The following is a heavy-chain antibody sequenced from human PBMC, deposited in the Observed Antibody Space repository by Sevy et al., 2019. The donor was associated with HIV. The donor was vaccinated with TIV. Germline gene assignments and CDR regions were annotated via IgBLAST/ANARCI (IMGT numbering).Heavy chain of an antibody. V-gene: IGHV3-53*01. CDR2: IYSGSST. CDR1: GFTVSSNY. Sequence: GGSLRLSCAASGFTVSSNYMSWVRQAPGKGLEWVSVIYSGSSTYYADSVKGRFTISRDNSKNTLYLQMNSLRAEDTAVYYCARETVGRYYYGSGSYTAGMDVWGQGTTVTVSS. J-gene: IGHJ6*02. CDR3: ARETVGRYYYGSGSYTAGMDV. D-gene: IGHD3-10*01.